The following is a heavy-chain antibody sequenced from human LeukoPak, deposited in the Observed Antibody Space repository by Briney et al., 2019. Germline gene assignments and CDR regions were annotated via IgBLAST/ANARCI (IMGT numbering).Heavy chain of an antibody. V-gene: IGHV1-18*01. J-gene: IGHJ4*02. CDR3: ARGAGIYDILTGYLDY. D-gene: IGHD3-9*01. Sequence: GASVKVSCKASGYTFTSYGISWVRQAPGQGLEWMGWISGYNGKTKYAQKLQGRVTMTTDTSTSTAYMELRSLRSDDTAVYYCARGAGIYDILTGYLDYWGQGTLVTVSS. CDR1: GYTFTSYG. CDR2: ISGYNGKT.